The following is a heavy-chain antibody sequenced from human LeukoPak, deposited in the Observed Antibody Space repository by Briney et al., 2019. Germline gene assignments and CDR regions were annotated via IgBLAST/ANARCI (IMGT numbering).Heavy chain of an antibody. CDR1: GFTFSSYA. Sequence: GGSLRLSCTASGFTFSSYAMNWVRQAPGQGLEWVSAISGSGGSTYYADPVKRRFPISRDNSKNTLYLQMNSLRAEDTAVYYCAKGRSRAVAAAAATWFDPWGQGTLVTVSS. D-gene: IGHD6-13*01. V-gene: IGHV3-23*01. CDR2: ISGSGGST. CDR3: AKGRSRAVAAAAATWFDP. J-gene: IGHJ5*02.